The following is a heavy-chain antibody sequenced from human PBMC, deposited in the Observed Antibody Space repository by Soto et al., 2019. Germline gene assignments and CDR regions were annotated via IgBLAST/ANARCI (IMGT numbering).Heavy chain of an antibody. D-gene: IGHD4-17*01. CDR1: GYTFTGYY. CDR2: INPNSGGA. CDR3: ASFDDYEYYYGMDV. Sequence: ASVKVSCKASGYTFTGYYMHWVRQAPGQGLEWMGWINPNSGGANYAQKFQGRVTMTRDTSISTAYMELSRLRSDDTAVYYCASFDDYEYYYGMDVWGQGTTVTVSS. J-gene: IGHJ6*02. V-gene: IGHV1-2*02.